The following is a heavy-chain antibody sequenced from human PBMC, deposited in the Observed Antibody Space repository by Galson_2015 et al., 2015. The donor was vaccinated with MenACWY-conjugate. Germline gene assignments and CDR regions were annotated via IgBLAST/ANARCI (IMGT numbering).Heavy chain of an antibody. V-gene: IGHV3-11*06. CDR3: ARVARGDRGELFFDS. D-gene: IGHD1-7*01. J-gene: IGHJ4*02. CDR1: AFTFSDYH. CDR2: INDRSTYT. Sequence: SLRLSCAASAFTFSDYHMSWIRQAPGKGLEWLSWINDRSTYTNYADSVKGRFTISRDNAKNSLSLQMNILRGEDTAIYYCARVARGDRGELFFDSWGQGILVTVSS.